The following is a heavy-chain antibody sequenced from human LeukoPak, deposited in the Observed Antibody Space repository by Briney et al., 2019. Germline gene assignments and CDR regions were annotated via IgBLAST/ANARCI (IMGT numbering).Heavy chain of an antibody. CDR3: AKGRYYYGSGRSPRYYFDY. CDR1: GFTISSYA. J-gene: IGHJ4*02. D-gene: IGHD3-10*01. Sequence: GGSLRLSCAASGFTISSYAMSWVRQAPGKGLEWVSAISGSGGSTYYADSVKGRFTISRDNSKNTLYLQMNSLRAEDTAVYYCAKGRYYYGSGRSPRYYFDYWGQGTLVTVSS. CDR2: ISGSGGST. V-gene: IGHV3-23*01.